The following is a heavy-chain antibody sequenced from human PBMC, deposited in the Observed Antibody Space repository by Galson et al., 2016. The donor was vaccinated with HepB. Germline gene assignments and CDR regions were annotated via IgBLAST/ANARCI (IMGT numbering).Heavy chain of an antibody. J-gene: IGHJ2*01. CDR1: EFIFSNFS. Sequence: SLRLCRAVSEFIFSNFSMNWVRQAPGKGLEWVSVLCSGGSTYYGDSVKGRFTISRDNSKNTLYLQMNSLRAEDTAVYYCASLRFKGFDLWGRGTLVTVSS. V-gene: IGHV3-53*01. CDR2: LCSGGST. CDR3: ASLRFKGFDL. D-gene: IGHD3-3*01.